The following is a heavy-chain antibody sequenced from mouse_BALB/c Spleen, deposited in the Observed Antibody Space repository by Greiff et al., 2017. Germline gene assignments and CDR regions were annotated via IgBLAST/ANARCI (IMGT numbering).Heavy chain of an antibody. J-gene: IGHJ4*01. V-gene: IGHV5-17*02. Sequence: EVKLVESGGGLVQPGGSRKLSCAASGFTFSSFGMHWVRQAPEKGLEWVAYISSGSSTIYYADTVKGRFTISRDNPKNTLFLQMTSLRSEDTAMYYCARGRGNYSYAMDYWGQGTSVTVSS. CDR1: GFTFSSFG. D-gene: IGHD2-1*01. CDR3: ARGRGNYSYAMDY. CDR2: ISSGSSTI.